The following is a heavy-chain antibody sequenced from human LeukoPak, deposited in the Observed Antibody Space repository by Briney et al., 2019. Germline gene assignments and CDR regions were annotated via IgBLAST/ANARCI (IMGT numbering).Heavy chain of an antibody. CDR1: GYTFTSYA. J-gene: IGHJ4*02. V-gene: IGHV1-3*01. D-gene: IGHD3-9*01. Sequence: ASVKVSCKASGYTFTSYAMHWVRQAPGQRLEWMGWINAGNGNTRYSQKFQGRVTITRDTSASTAYMELSSLRSEDTAVYYCARASLLRYFDWYDGYWGQGTLVTVSS. CDR2: INAGNGNT. CDR3: ARASLLRYFDWYDGY.